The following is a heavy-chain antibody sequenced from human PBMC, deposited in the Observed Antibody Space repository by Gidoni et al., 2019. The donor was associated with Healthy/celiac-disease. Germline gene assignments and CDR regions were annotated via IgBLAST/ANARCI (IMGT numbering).Heavy chain of an antibody. CDR2: IYWNDDK. D-gene: IGHD3-22*01. CDR1: CFSLSTSGVG. J-gene: IGHJ4*02. CDR3: AHDYDSSGLIDY. V-gene: IGHV2-5*01. Sequence: QITLKEPGPTLVKPTQTLTLTFTFSCFSLSTSGVGVVWIRQPPGKSLEWLALIYWNDDKRYSPSLKSRLTITKDTSKNQVVLTMTNMDPVDTATYYCAHDYDSSGLIDYWGQGTLVTVSS.